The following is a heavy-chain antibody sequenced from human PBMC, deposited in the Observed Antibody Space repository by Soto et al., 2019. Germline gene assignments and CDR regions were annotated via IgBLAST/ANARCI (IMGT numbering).Heavy chain of an antibody. CDR2: IYPGDSDT. J-gene: IGHJ6*01. Sequence: PGESLKISCKGSGYSFTSYWIGWVRQMPGKGLEWMGIIYPGDSDTRYSPSFQGQVTISADKSISTAYLQWSSLKASDTAMYYCARHYCSSTSCYPVYYYYYGMDVWRQVPTVPASS. D-gene: IGHD2-2*01. CDR3: ARHYCSSTSCYPVYYYYYGMDV. CDR1: GYSFTSYW. V-gene: IGHV5-51*01.